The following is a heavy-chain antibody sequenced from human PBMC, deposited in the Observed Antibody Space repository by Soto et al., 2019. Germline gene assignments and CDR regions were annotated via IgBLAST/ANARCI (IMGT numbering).Heavy chain of an antibody. Sequence: ASVKVSCKASGYTFTSYYMHWVRQAPGQGLEWMGIINPSGGSTSYAQKFQGRVTMTRDTSTSTVYMELSSLRSEDTAVYYCAREDCSSTSCYRSLGDYYYYYGMDVWGQGTTVTVSS. CDR3: AREDCSSTSCYRSLGDYYYYYGMDV. V-gene: IGHV1-46*01. CDR1: GYTFTSYY. J-gene: IGHJ6*02. CDR2: INPSGGST. D-gene: IGHD2-2*01.